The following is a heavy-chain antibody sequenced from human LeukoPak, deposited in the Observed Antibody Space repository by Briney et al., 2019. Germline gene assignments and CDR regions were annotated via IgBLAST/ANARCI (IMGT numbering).Heavy chain of an antibody. J-gene: IGHJ4*02. CDR3: ARDYADYVGYFFFDY. V-gene: IGHV3-23*01. CDR2: ISDGGETT. Sequence: GGSLRLSCAASGFTFNNYAMNWVRQAPGKGLEGVSSISDGGETTYYADSAKGRFTISSDNSQNTLYLQMNSLRAEDTAVYYCARDYADYVGYFFFDYWGQGTLVTVSS. CDR1: GFTFNNYA. D-gene: IGHD4-17*01.